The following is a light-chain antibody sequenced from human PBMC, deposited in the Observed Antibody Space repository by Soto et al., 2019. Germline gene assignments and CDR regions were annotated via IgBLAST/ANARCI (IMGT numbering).Light chain of an antibody. CDR3: QQYGRSPFT. V-gene: IGKV3-20*01. CDR2: GAS. CDR1: QSVSSSY. Sequence: EIVWTQSPGTLSLSPGERATLSCRASQSVSSSYLAWYQQKPGQAPRLLIYGASSRATGIPGRFSGSGSGTDFTLTISRLEPEDFAVYYCQQYGRSPFTFGPGTKVDIK. J-gene: IGKJ3*01.